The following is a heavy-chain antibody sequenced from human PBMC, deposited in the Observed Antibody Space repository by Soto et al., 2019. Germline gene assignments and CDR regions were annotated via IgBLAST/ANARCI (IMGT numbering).Heavy chain of an antibody. D-gene: IGHD7-27*01. Sequence: GGSLRLSCAASGLTFSTYAMSWVRQAPGKGLEWVSVISGSGSSTNHADSVKGRFTISRDNSKNTLYLQMNNLRAEDTAVYYCAKPTGGPGGDGAFDIWGQGTMVTVSS. CDR1: GLTFSTYA. CDR3: AKPTGGPGGDGAFDI. V-gene: IGHV3-23*01. CDR2: ISGSGSST. J-gene: IGHJ3*02.